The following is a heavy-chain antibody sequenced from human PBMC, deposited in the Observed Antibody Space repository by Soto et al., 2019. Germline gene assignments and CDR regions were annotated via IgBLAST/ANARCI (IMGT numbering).Heavy chain of an antibody. D-gene: IGHD3-3*01. CDR3: AKTRGYDFWSGYYWDFMDY. CDR1: GFTFSSYA. J-gene: IGHJ4*02. V-gene: IGHV3-23*01. CDR2: ISGSGGST. Sequence: GGSLRLSCAASGFTFSSYAMSWVRQAPGKGLEWVSAISGSGGSTYYADSVKGRFTISRDNSKNTLYLQMNSLRAEDTAVYYCAKTRGYDFWSGYYWDFMDYWGQGTLVTVSS.